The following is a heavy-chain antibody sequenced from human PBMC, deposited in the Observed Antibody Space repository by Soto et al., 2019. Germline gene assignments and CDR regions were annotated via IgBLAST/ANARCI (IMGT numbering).Heavy chain of an antibody. Sequence: QVQLVQSGAEVKKPGASVKVSCKASGYTFTSYYMHWVRQAPGQGLAWMGIINPSGGSTSYAQKFHGRVTMTRDTSTSTVYMELSSLRSEDTAVYCCARDVVGVATCLPYWGQGTLVTVSS. CDR2: INPSGGST. J-gene: IGHJ4*02. CDR3: ARDVVGVATCLPY. D-gene: IGHD5-12*01. V-gene: IGHV1-46*01. CDR1: GYTFTSYY.